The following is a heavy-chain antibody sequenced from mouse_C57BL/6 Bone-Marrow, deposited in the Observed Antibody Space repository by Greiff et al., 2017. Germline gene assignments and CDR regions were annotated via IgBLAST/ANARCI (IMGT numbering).Heavy chain of an antibody. CDR1: GYTFTSYW. D-gene: IGHD1-1*01. CDR2: IYPVSGST. CDR3: AREEVINTVEDY. Sequence: QVQLQQPGAELVKPGASVKMSCKASGYTFTSYWITWVKQRPGQGLEWIGDIYPVSGSTNYNEKFKRKATLTVDTSSSTAYMQLSSLTSEDSAVYYCAREEVINTVEDYWGKDTTLTVSS. J-gene: IGHJ2*01. V-gene: IGHV1-55*01.